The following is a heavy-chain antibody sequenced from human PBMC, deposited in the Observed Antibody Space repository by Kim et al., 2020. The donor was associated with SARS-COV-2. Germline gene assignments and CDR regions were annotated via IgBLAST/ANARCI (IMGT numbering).Heavy chain of an antibody. D-gene: IGHD6-13*01. V-gene: IGHV3-74*01. Sequence: GRFTISRNNAKNTLYLQMNSLRAEDTAVYYCAREAPREQLVPFYYYGMDVWGQGTTVTVSS. J-gene: IGHJ6*02. CDR3: AREAPREQLVPFYYYGMDV.